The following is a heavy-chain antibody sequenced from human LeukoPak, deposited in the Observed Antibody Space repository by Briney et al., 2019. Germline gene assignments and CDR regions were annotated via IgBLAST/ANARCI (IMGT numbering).Heavy chain of an antibody. CDR2: IYTSGST. D-gene: IGHD1-20*01. CDR1: GGSFSGYY. CDR3: AAEQYNWRTDHYYYGMDV. J-gene: IGHJ6*02. Sequence: PSETLSLTCAVYGGSFSGYYWSWIRQPAGKGLEWIGRIYTSGSTNYNPSLKSRVTISVDTSKNQFSLKLSSVTAADTAVYYCAAEQYNWRTDHYYYGMDVWGQGTTVTVSS. V-gene: IGHV4-59*10.